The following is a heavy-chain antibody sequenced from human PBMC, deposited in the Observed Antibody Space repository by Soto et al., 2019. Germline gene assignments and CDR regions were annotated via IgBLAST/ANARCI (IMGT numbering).Heavy chain of an antibody. V-gene: IGHV1-2*04. CDR2: INPNSGGT. Sequence: ASVKVSCTASGYTFTGYYMHWVRQAPGQGLEWMGWINPNSGGTNYAQKFQGWVTMTRDTSISTAYMELSRLRSDDTAVYYCARSLGYCSGGSCYPDAFDIWGQGTMVTVSS. J-gene: IGHJ3*02. D-gene: IGHD2-15*01. CDR1: GYTFTGYY. CDR3: ARSLGYCSGGSCYPDAFDI.